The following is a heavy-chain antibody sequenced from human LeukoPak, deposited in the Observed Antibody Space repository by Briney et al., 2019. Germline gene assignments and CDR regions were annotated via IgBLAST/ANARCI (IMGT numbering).Heavy chain of an antibody. CDR3: ARRYDSSGYYVSDVAFDI. D-gene: IGHD3-22*01. J-gene: IGHJ3*02. Sequence: GESLKISCKGSGYSFTSYWIGWVRQMPGKGLEWMGIIYPGDSDSRYSPSFQGQVTISADKSISTAYLQWSSLKASDTAMYYCARRYDSSGYYVSDVAFDIWGQGTMVTVSS. CDR2: IYPGDSDS. V-gene: IGHV5-51*01. CDR1: GYSFTSYW.